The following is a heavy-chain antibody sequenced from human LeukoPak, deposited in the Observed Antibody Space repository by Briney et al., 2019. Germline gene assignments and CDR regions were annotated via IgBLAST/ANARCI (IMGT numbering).Heavy chain of an antibody. V-gene: IGHV1-18*01. CDR1: GYTFTSYA. Sequence: GASVKVSCKASGYTFTSYAISWVRQAPGQGLEWMGWISGYNGNTKYAQKVQGRVTMTTDTSTSTAYMELRSLRSDDTAVYYCARDGTSHSSSWYPFDYWGQGTLVTVSS. CDR3: ARDGTSHSSSWYPFDY. D-gene: IGHD6-13*01. CDR2: ISGYNGNT. J-gene: IGHJ4*02.